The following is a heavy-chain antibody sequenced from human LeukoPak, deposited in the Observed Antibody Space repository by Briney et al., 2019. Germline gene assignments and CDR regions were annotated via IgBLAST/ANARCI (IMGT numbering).Heavy chain of an antibody. J-gene: IGHJ3*02. CDR1: GGSISSSSYY. CDR3: ARGLNGALVAFDI. V-gene: IGHV4-39*07. Sequence: SETLSLTCTVSGGSISSSSYYWGWIRQPPGKGLEWIGSIYYSGSTYYNPSLKSRVTISVDTSKNQFSLKLSSVTAADTAVYYCARGLNGALVAFDIWGQGTMVTVSS. CDR2: IYYSGST. D-gene: IGHD3-10*01.